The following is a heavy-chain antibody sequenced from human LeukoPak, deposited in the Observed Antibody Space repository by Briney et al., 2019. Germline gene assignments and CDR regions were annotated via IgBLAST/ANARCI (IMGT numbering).Heavy chain of an antibody. J-gene: IGHJ5*02. CDR3: ACSWANWFDP. CDR1: GGSISSGSYY. V-gene: IGHV4-61*02. Sequence: SETLSLTCTVSGGSISSGSYYWSWIRQPAGKGLEWIGRIYTSGSTNHNPSLKSRVTISVDTSKNQFSLKLSSVTAADTAVYYCACSWANWFDPWGQGTLVTVSS. CDR2: IYTSGST. D-gene: IGHD6-13*01.